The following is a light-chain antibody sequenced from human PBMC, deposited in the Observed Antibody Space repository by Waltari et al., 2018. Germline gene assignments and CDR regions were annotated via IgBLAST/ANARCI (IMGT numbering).Light chain of an antibody. CDR2: YTSDSEK. CDR1: SDINVGDFI. CDR3: MFWPNNVWV. J-gene: IGLJ3*02. Sequence: QPVLTQPPSSSASPGDSARLTCTLPSDINVGDFIIYWYQQRPGSPPRFLLYYTSDSEKAQGSGVPSGFSGSKDASANAGIFLISGLQSEDEADYYCMFWPNNVWVFGGGTKLTVL. V-gene: IGLV5-37*01.